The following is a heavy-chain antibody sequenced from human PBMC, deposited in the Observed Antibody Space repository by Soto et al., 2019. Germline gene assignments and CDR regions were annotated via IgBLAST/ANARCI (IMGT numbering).Heavy chain of an antibody. V-gene: IGHV3-74*03. D-gene: IGHD3-16*01. J-gene: IGHJ4*02. CDR2: LSSDGFGA. Sequence: EVHLEESGGGLVQPGGSLRLSCAASGFSLSPYWMHWVRQVPGRGLEWVARLSSDGFGAAYADSVKGRFFISRDTARNTLSLQMNSLRADDTAVYYCARDLGGPDYWGRGTSVTVSS. CDR3: ARDLGGPDY. CDR1: GFSLSPYW.